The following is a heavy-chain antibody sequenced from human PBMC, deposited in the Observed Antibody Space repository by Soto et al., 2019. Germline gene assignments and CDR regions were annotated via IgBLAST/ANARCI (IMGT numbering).Heavy chain of an antibody. Sequence: QVQLQESGPGLVKPSQTLSLTCTVSGGSISSGGYYWSWIRQHPGKGLEWIGYIYYSGSTHYNPSHKSRVTISGDTSKNPFSLKLSSVTAADTAVYYCARVCAGDCHYGMDVWGQGTTVTVSS. CDR3: ARVCAGDCHYGMDV. J-gene: IGHJ6*02. V-gene: IGHV4-31*03. CDR2: IYYSGST. CDR1: GGSISSGGYY. D-gene: IGHD2-21*02.